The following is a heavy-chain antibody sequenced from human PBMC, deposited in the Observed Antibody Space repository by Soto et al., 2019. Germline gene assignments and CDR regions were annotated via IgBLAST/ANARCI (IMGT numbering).Heavy chain of an antibody. CDR2: IDWDDEK. CDR1: GFTLNTRGMC. Sequence: SGPTLVNPTQTLTLTCTFSGFTLNTRGMCVAWIRQPPGKALEWLARIDWDDEKYYTTSLKTRLTISKDTSRNQVVLTMTDLDPVDTATYFCARIPLGSSFLPDFWGQGILVTVSS. CDR3: ARIPLGSSFLPDF. J-gene: IGHJ4*02. V-gene: IGHV2-70*11. D-gene: IGHD6-19*01.